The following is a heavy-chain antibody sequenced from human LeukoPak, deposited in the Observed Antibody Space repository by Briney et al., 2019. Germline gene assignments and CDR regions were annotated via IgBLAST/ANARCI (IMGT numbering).Heavy chain of an antibody. J-gene: IGHJ6*03. CDR1: GFTFSSYG. CDR3: ARPGVRYYYYYYMDV. CDR2: ISGSGGST. Sequence: GGSLRLSCAASGFTFSSYGMSWVRQAPGKGLEWVSAISGSGGSTYYADSVKGRFTISRDNSKNTLYLQMNSLRAEDTALYYCARPGVRYYYYYYMDVWGKGTTVTVSS. D-gene: IGHD3-10*01. V-gene: IGHV3-23*01.